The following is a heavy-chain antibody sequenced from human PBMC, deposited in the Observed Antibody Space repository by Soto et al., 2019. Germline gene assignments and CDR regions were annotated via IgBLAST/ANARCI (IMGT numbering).Heavy chain of an antibody. CDR1: GFTFSSYA. D-gene: IGHD6-19*01. V-gene: IGHV3-30-3*01. J-gene: IGHJ4*02. CDR2: ISYDGSNK. Sequence: QVQLVESGGGVAQPGRSLRLSCAASGFTFSSYAMHWVRQAPGKGLEWVAVISYDGSNKYYADSVKGRFTISRDNSKDTLYLQMNSLRPEDTAVYYCARDHYSSGWYYFDYWGQGTLVTVSS. CDR3: ARDHYSSGWYYFDY.